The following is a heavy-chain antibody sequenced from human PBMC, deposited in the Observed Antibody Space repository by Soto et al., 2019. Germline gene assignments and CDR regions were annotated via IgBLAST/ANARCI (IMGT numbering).Heavy chain of an antibody. Sequence: APLRVAYQGSGYKFTSYSMHYLHQAPGQRLEWMGWINAGNGNTKYSQKFQGRVAITRDTSASTAYMELSSLRSEDTAAYYCARSVAPSYFEYWGQGTLVTVPS. V-gene: IGHV1-3*01. CDR2: INAGNGNT. J-gene: IGHJ4*02. CDR3: ARSVAPSYFEY. D-gene: IGHD2-15*01. CDR1: GYKFTSYS.